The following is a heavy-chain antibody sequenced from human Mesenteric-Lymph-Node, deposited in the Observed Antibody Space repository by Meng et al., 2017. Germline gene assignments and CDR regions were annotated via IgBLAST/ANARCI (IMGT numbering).Heavy chain of an antibody. Sequence: GESLKISCAASGFTFSNYAMSWVRQAPGKGLEWVSSISGSGGNIFYADSVKGRFTISRDNSKNILYLQMNSLRAEDTAVYYCARSGIFDYWGQGTLVTVSS. J-gene: IGHJ4*02. D-gene: IGHD3-10*01. CDR3: ARSGIFDY. V-gene: IGHV3-23*01. CDR1: GFTFSNYA. CDR2: ISGSGGNI.